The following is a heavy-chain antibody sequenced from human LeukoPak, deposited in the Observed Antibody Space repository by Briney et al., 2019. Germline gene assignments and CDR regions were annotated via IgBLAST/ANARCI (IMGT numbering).Heavy chain of an antibody. V-gene: IGHV3-23*01. CDR3: AKTGAVAGSPPPDFDY. CDR1: GFTFRTYA. J-gene: IGHJ4*02. D-gene: IGHD6-19*01. Sequence: GGSLRLSCAASGFTFRTYAMSWVRQAPGKGLEWVSTVTGSGGSTYYADSVKGRFTISRDNSKNTLYLQMNSLRAEDTAVYYCAKTGAVAGSPPPDFDYWGQGTLVTVSS. CDR2: VTGSGGST.